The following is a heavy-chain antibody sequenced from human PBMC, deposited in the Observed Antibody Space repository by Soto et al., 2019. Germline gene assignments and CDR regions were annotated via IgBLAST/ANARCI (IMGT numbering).Heavy chain of an antibody. Sequence: SETLSLTCTVSGGSISSYYWSWIRQPPGKGLEWIGYIYYSGSTNYNPSLKSRVTISVDTSKNQFSLKLSSVTAADTAVYYCARDRSVYDSSGFGAFDIWGQGTMVTV. D-gene: IGHD3-22*01. CDR1: GGSISSYY. CDR3: ARDRSVYDSSGFGAFDI. V-gene: IGHV4-59*01. J-gene: IGHJ3*02. CDR2: IYYSGST.